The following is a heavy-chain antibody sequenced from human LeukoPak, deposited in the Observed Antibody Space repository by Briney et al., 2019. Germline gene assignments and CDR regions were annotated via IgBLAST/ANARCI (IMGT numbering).Heavy chain of an antibody. J-gene: IGHJ5*02. CDR1: GFTFSSYA. V-gene: IGHV3-48*01. CDR2: ISSSSSTI. Sequence: PGGSLRLSCAASGFTFSSYAMSWVRQAPGKGLEWLSHISSSSSTIYYADSVKGRFTISRDNAKNSLYLQMNSLRAEDAAVYYCARGTFTPGPWGQGTLVTVSS. CDR3: ARGTFTPGP.